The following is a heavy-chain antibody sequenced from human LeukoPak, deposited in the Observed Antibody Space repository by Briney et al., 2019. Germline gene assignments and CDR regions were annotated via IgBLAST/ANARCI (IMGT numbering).Heavy chain of an antibody. CDR1: GFTFSSYA. J-gene: IGHJ4*02. Sequence: GGTLRLSCAASGFTFSSYAMNWVRQAPGKGLEWVSSINSSGGSTYYADSVKGRFTISRDNSKNTLYLQMNSLRAEDTAVYYCAKDKESYNTVSYYFDYRGQGTLVTVSS. CDR3: AKDKESYNTVSYYFDY. V-gene: IGHV3-23*01. CDR2: INSSGGST. D-gene: IGHD5-24*01.